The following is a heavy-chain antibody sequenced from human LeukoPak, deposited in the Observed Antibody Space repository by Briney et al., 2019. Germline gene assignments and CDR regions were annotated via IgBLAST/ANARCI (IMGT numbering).Heavy chain of an antibody. D-gene: IGHD3-10*01. CDR1: GYTFTSYA. J-gene: IGHJ4*02. CDR2: INTGNGNT. CDR3: ASSPFTGRSINY. Sequence: ASVKVSCKASGYTFTSYAMHWVRQAPGQRLEWMGWINTGNGNTKYSQEFQGRVTITRDTSANTAYMELSSLRSEDTAVYYCASSPFTGRSINYWGQGTLVTVSS. V-gene: IGHV1-3*03.